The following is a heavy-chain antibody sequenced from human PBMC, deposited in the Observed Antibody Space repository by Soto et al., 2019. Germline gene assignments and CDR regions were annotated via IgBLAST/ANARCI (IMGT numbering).Heavy chain of an antibody. CDR1: GFTFSAYP. CDR3: ARAASFHTSSSVDH. CDR2: MSYDGSKK. Sequence: QVQLVESGGGVVQPGRSLRLSCAASGFTFSAYPMHWVRQAPGKGLEWVALMSYDGSKKYYTDSVKGRFTISKDNFKNTLYLQMNSLRVEDTAVYYCARAASFHTSSSVDHWGQGTLVSVSS. D-gene: IGHD6-6*01. J-gene: IGHJ4*02. V-gene: IGHV3-30*04.